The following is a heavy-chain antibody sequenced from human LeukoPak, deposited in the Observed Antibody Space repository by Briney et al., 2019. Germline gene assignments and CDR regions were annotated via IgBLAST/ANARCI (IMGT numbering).Heavy chain of an antibody. CDR3: ARDVDAFDI. CDR1: GGSISSGGYY. Sequence: TSETLSLTCTVSGGSISSGGYYWSWIRQPPGKGLEWIGYIYHSGSTYYNPSLKSRVTISVDTSKNQFSLKLSSVTAADTAVYYCARDVDAFDIWGQGTMVTVSS. J-gene: IGHJ3*02. CDR2: IYHSGST. V-gene: IGHV4-30-2*01.